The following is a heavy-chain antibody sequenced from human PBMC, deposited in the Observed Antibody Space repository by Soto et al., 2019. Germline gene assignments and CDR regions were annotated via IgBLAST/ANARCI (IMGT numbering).Heavy chain of an antibody. CDR2: XIXXFXTX. CDR1: GGTFDNYA. CDR3: ARGLRTGNYGMDV. Sequence: GASVKVSCKASGGTFDNYAVSLVRQAPGQGLEXMGXXIXXFXTXXXAXXXQGRLTIAADESTSTAYMELTSLTSAETAIYFCARGLRTGNYGMDVWGQGTTVTVS. V-gene: IGHV1-69*13. J-gene: IGHJ6*02. D-gene: IGHD2-15*01.